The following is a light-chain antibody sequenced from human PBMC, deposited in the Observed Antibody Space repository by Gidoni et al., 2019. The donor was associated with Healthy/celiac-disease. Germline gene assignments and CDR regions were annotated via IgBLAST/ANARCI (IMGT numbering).Light chain of an antibody. CDR3: QQRSNWRST. CDR1: QSVSRY. J-gene: IGKJ5*01. Sequence: EIVLTQSPATLSLSPGERATLSCRASQSVSRYLAWYQQKPGQAPRLLIYDASNRATVIPARCSGGGSGTVITLTSSILEPEVFVFYYCQQRSNWRSTFGQGTQLEIK. CDR2: DAS. V-gene: IGKV3-11*01.